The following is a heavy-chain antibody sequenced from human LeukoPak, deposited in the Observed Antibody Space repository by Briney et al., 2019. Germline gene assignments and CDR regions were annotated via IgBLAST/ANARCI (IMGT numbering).Heavy chain of an antibody. J-gene: IGHJ3*02. CDR2: VSSSGGGM. CDR1: GFTLSSYE. V-gene: IGHV3-48*03. D-gene: IGHD3-10*01. Sequence: GGSLRLSCAASGFTLSSYEMNWVRQASGKGLEWVSYVSSSGGGMLYADSVKGRFTISRDNAKNSLSLQMSSLRAEDTAVYYCARDLYGSGGDAFDMWGQGTMVTVSS. CDR3: ARDLYGSGGDAFDM.